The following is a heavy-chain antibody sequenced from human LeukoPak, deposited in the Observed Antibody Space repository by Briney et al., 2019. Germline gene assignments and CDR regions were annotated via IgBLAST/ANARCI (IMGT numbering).Heavy chain of an antibody. D-gene: IGHD3-3*01. V-gene: IGHV4-4*07. CDR2: IYTSGST. Sequence: SETLSLTCTVSGGSISSYYWSWIRQPAGKGLKWIGRIYTSGSTNYNPSLKSRVTMSVDTSKNQFSLKLSSVTAADTAVYYCARGIDYDFSSWFDPWGQGTLVTVSS. J-gene: IGHJ5*02. CDR1: GGSISSYY. CDR3: ARGIDYDFSSWFDP.